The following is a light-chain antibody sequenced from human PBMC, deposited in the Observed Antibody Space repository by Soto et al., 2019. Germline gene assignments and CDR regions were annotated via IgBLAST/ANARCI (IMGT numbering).Light chain of an antibody. V-gene: IGKV1-17*01. J-gene: IGKJ1*01. Sequence: DIQMTQSPSSMAASVGDRVTITCRASQDIRGDLGWYQQKPGQAPKRLIYAASSLQSGVPSRFSASGSGTEFTLTINSLQPEDFASYYCQQHNSYPRTFGQGTKVEIK. CDR2: AAS. CDR1: QDIRGD. CDR3: QQHNSYPRT.